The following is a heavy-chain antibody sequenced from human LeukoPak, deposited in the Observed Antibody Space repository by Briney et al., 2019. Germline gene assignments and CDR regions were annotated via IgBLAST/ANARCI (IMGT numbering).Heavy chain of an antibody. V-gene: IGHV4-4*07. CDR1: GASMSSYY. CDR2: ISTSGST. CDR3: ARGPEGYSYLAY. Sequence: SETLSLTCPVSGASMSSYYWFWIRQPAGKGLEWIGRISTSGSTNYNPSLKSRVTMSVDTSKNHSSLELISVTAADTAVYYCARGPEGYSYLAYWGQGTLVTVSS. D-gene: IGHD1-1*01. J-gene: IGHJ4*02.